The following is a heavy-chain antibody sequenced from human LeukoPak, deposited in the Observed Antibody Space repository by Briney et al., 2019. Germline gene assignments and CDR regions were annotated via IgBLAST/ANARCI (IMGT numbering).Heavy chain of an antibody. J-gene: IGHJ6*03. D-gene: IGHD6-13*01. CDR1: GFTFSDYG. V-gene: IGHV3-30*02. CDR3: ARDWHSSSWRYFYYMDV. CDR2: IRYDGSKK. Sequence: GGSLRLSCAASGFTFSDYGIHWVRQAPGKGLEWVAFIRYDGSKKYYADSVKGRFTISRDNSKNTLYLQMNSLRAEDTAVYYCARDWHSSSWRYFYYMDVWGKGTTVTVSS.